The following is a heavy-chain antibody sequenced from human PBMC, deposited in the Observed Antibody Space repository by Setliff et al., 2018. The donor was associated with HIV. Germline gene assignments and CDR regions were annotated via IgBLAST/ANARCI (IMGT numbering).Heavy chain of an antibody. CDR2: INHSGST. D-gene: IGHD6-13*01. CDR3: ARVFRPSSSWYYNYFDP. CDR1: GGSISSYY. V-gene: IGHV4-34*01. Sequence: SETLSLTCAVSGGSISSYYWTWIRQPPGKGLEWIGEINHSGSTNYNPSLKSRVTISVDTSKNQFSLNLNSVTAADTAVYHCARVFRPSSSWYYNYFDPWGQGTLVTVSS. J-gene: IGHJ5*02.